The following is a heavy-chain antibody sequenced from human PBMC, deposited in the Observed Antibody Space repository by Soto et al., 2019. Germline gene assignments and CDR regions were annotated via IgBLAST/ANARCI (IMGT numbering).Heavy chain of an antibody. V-gene: IGHV3-9*01. CDR3: SKEMITFGDFTYYYMDV. CDR2: ITWNSGTI. CDR1: GFTFDQYT. Sequence: EVQLVESGGGLVQPGRSLRLACAASGFTFDQYTMHWVRQAPGKGLEWVSSITWNSGTIGYADSVKGRFTISRDNAKNSLYLQMNRLRVDDTALYYCSKEMITFGDFTYYYMDVWGNGTTVTVSS. D-gene: IGHD3-16*01. J-gene: IGHJ6*03.